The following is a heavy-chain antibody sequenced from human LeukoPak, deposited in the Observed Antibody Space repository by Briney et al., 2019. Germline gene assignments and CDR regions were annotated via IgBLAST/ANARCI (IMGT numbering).Heavy chain of an antibody. CDR3: AKDGSSSWYYFDY. Sequence: GSLRLSCAASGFTVSSYGMHWVRQAPGKGLEWVAVISYDGSNKYYADSVKGRFTISRDSSKNTLYLQMNSLRAEDTAVYYCAKDGSSSWYYFDYWGQGTLVTVSS. CDR2: ISYDGSNK. D-gene: IGHD6-13*01. CDR1: GFTVSSYG. V-gene: IGHV3-30*18. J-gene: IGHJ4*02.